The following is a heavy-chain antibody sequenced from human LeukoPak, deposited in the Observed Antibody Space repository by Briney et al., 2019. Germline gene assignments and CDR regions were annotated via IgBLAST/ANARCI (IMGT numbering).Heavy chain of an antibody. CDR3: AKSPPGQLPPNWFDP. D-gene: IGHD2-2*01. J-gene: IGHJ5*02. V-gene: IGHV3-7*03. Sequence: PGGSLRLSCAASGITFSRYWMGWVRQAPGKGLEWVANIKEDGSEKDYVDSVKGRFTISRDNAKNSLYLQMNSLRAEDTAVYYCAKSPPGQLPPNWFDPWGQGTLVTVSS. CDR1: GITFSRYW. CDR2: IKEDGSEK.